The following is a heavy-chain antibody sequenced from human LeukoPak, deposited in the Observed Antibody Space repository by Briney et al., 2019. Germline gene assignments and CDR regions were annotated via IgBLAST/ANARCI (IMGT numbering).Heavy chain of an antibody. CDR3: AKGGKWDVTPFDY. D-gene: IGHD1-26*01. J-gene: IGHJ4*02. Sequence: GGSLRLSCAASGFTFTSYSMNWVRQAPGKGLEWVSTISGSGGSTYYADSVKGRFTISRDNSKNTLYLQVNSLRAEDTAVYYCAKGGKWDVTPFDYWGQGTLVTVSS. V-gene: IGHV3-23*01. CDR2: ISGSGGST. CDR1: GFTFTSYS.